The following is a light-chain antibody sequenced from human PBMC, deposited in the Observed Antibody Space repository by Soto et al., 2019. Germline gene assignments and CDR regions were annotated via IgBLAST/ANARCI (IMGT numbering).Light chain of an antibody. J-gene: IGLJ1*01. Sequence: QSVLPQPPSVSGAPGQRVTISCTGSSSNIGAGYDVHWYQQLPGTAPKLLIYGNSNRPSGVPDRFSGSKSGTSASLAITGLQAEDEADYYCQSYDSSQSGYVFGTGTKVTVL. CDR2: GNS. V-gene: IGLV1-40*01. CDR1: SSNIGAGYD. CDR3: QSYDSSQSGYV.